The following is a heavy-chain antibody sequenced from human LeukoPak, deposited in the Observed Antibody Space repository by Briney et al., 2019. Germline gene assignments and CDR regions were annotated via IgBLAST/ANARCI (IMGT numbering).Heavy chain of an antibody. J-gene: IGHJ5*02. D-gene: IGHD2-2*01. CDR3: ANGGIAVPALRRFDP. CDR2: LNTQPNNDYT. Sequence: ASVKVSCKASGYTFSKFYIHWVRQAPGQGLEWMGLLNTQPNNDYTNYAQKFQGRVTITADKSTSTAYMELSSLRSEDTAVYYCANGGIAVPALRRFDPWGQGTLVTVSS. CDR1: GYTFSKFY. V-gene: IGHV1-46*01.